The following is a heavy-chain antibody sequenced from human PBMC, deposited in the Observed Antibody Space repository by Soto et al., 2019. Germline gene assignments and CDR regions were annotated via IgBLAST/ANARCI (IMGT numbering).Heavy chain of an antibody. Sequence: ASLKVSCKASGYIFSNFGISWVRQAPGQGLEWMGWISGYDTNLRYAKKVQGRLTMTTDTSTSTAYMELRSLRSDDTAVYFCARDSGAGWFFSFDVWGQGTMVTVSS. J-gene: IGHJ4*02. CDR1: GYIFSNFG. CDR3: ARDSGAGWFFSFDV. V-gene: IGHV1-18*01. CDR2: ISGYDTNL. D-gene: IGHD6-19*01.